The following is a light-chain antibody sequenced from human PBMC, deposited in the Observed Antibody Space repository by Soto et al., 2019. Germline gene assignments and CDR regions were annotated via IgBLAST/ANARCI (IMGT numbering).Light chain of an antibody. CDR2: GAI. Sequence: EIVLTQSPGTLSLSTGERVTLSCRASESVSSGYVGWYQQKPGQAPRLVIFGAIGRATGIPDRFRGSGSGTDFTLTISSLEPEDFAVYYCQQYGSSPPSFGQGTKLEIK. CDR1: ESVSSGY. J-gene: IGKJ2*01. CDR3: QQYGSSPPS. V-gene: IGKV3-20*01.